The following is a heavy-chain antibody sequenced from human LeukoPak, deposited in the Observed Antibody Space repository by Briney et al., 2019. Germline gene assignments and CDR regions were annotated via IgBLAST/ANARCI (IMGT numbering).Heavy chain of an antibody. J-gene: IGHJ4*02. V-gene: IGHV3-66*01. CDR2: IYTTGGK. D-gene: IGHD6-19*01. Sequence: PGGSLRLSRAASQFTVRSNYMSWVRQAPGKGLEWVSIIYTTGGKYYADSVKGRFTISRDNSKHTLYLQMNSLRAEDTAVYYCARGSDGWFAFDYWGQGILVTVSS. CDR1: QFTVRSNY. CDR3: ARGSDGWFAFDY.